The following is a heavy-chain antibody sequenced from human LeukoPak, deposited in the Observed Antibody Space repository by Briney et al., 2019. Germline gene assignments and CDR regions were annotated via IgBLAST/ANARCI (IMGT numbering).Heavy chain of an antibody. Sequence: KSSETLSLTCTVSGGSISSGGYYWSWIRQHPGKGLEWIGYIYYSGSTYYNPSLQSRITISVDTSKNQFSLRLSSVTAADTAVYYCAGDKFDFWSGQFSPSSGMDVWGQGTTVTVSS. J-gene: IGHJ6*02. CDR2: IYYSGST. CDR1: GGSISSGGYY. CDR3: AGDKFDFWSGQFSPSSGMDV. V-gene: IGHV4-31*03. D-gene: IGHD3-3*01.